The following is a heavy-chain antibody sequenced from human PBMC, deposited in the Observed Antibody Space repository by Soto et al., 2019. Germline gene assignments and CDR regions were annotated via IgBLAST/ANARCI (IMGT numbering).Heavy chain of an antibody. CDR1: GFTFSSYA. V-gene: IGHV3-23*01. CDR3: AREYYDFWSGPGYYMDV. CDR2: INGSGGST. Sequence: GGSLRLSCAASGFTFSSYAMSWVRQAPGKGLEWVSAINGSGGSTYYADYVKGRFTISRDNSKNKLYLQMNSLRAEDTAVYYCAREYYDFWSGPGYYMDVWGKGTTVTVSS. D-gene: IGHD3-3*01. J-gene: IGHJ6*03.